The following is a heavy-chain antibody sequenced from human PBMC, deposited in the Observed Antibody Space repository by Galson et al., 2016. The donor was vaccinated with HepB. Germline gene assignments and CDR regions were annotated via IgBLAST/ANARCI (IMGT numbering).Heavy chain of an antibody. D-gene: IGHD2-21*02. J-gene: IGHJ4*02. CDR2: INHSGST. V-gene: IGHV4-34*01. Sequence: SETLSLTCAVYGGSFSDYYWTWIRQPPGKGLEWIGQINHSGSTNYNPSLKSRVTISVHTSKNQFSLNLSSVTAAATAVHYCARATYCGGDCSPPFDYWGQGTLVTVSS. CDR3: ARATYCGGDCSPPFDY. CDR1: GGSFSDYY.